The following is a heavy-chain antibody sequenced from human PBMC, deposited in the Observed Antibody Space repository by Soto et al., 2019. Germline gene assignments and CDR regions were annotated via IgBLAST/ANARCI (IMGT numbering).Heavy chain of an antibody. J-gene: IGHJ4*02. CDR2: VYYSGTT. D-gene: IGHD1-26*01. V-gene: IGHV4-30-4*01. Sequence: PSETLSLTCTVSGGSIRNGDYYWGWIRQPPGKGLEWIGYVYYSGTTYSHPSLKSRVSISVDTSENQFSLRLTSVTAADTAVYYCVTVNLVGAAYYCDYWGPGTLVTVSS. CDR3: VTVNLVGAAYYCDY. CDR1: GGSIRNGDYY.